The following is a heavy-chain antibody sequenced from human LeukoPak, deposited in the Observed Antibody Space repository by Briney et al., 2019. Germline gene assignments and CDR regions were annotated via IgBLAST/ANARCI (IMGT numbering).Heavy chain of an antibody. CDR1: GFPFSSYG. Sequence: GRSLRLSCAASGFPFSSYGMHWVRQAPGKGLEWVGHIKEDGSSQNYADSVKGRFTISRDNAKSSLHLQMNGLRAEDTAMYYCVKDSGWFHFDSWGQGTLVTVSS. V-gene: IGHV3-7*03. CDR3: VKDSGWFHFDS. CDR2: IKEDGSSQ. D-gene: IGHD6-19*01. J-gene: IGHJ4*02.